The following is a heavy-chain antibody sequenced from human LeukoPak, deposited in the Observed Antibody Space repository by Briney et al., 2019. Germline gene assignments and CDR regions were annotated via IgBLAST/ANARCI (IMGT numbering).Heavy chain of an antibody. CDR2: ISAYNGNT. CDR1: GYTFTSYG. CDR3: AYVWGSYRSKTLDY. D-gene: IGHD3-16*02. J-gene: IGHJ4*02. V-gene: IGHV1-18*01. Sequence: GASVKVSCKASGYTFTSYGISWVRQAPGQGLEWMGWISAYNGNTNYAQKLQGRVTMTTDTSTSTAYLELRSLRSDDTAVYYCAYVWGSYRSKTLDYWGQGTLVTVSS.